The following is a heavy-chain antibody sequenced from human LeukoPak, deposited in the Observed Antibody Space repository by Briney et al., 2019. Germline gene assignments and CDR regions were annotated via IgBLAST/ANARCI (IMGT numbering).Heavy chain of an antibody. D-gene: IGHD5-18*01. CDR3: AVRLRGYGYKYFDY. Sequence: PSETLSLTCTVSGGSISSYYWSWIRQPAGKGLEWIGRIYTSGSTNYNPSLKSRVTISVDKSKNQFSLKLSSVTAADTAVYYCAVRLRGYGYKYFDYWGQGTLVTVSS. V-gene: IGHV4-4*07. CDR1: GGSISSYY. J-gene: IGHJ4*02. CDR2: IYTSGST.